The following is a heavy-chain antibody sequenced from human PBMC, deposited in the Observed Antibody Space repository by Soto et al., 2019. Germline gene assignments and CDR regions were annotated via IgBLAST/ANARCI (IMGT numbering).Heavy chain of an antibody. CDR1: GFSLSTSGVG. Sequence: QITLKESGPTLVKPTQTLTLTCTFSGFSLSTSGVGVGWIRQPPGKALEWLALIYWDDDKRYSPSLKSRLTNTKDTSKNQVVLTMTTMDPVDTATYYCALLVGGFDPWGQGTLVTVSS. CDR3: ALLVGGFDP. D-gene: IGHD1-26*01. V-gene: IGHV2-5*02. J-gene: IGHJ5*02. CDR2: IYWDDDK.